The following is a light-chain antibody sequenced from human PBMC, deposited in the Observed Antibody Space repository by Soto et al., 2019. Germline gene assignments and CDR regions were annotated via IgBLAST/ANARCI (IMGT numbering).Light chain of an antibody. CDR3: QQYNSDPWT. V-gene: IGKV1-5*03. CDR1: QGMSSW. CDR2: KAS. J-gene: IGKJ1*01. Sequence: DIQMTQSPSTLSAPVGDRVTITCRASQGMSSWLAWYQQKPGKAPKLLIYKASSLKSGVPSRFSGSGSGTEFTLTISSLQPDDFATYYCQQYNSDPWTFGQGTKVEIK.